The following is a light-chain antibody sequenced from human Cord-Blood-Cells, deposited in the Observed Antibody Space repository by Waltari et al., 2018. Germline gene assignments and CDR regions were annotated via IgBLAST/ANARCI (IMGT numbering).Light chain of an antibody. Sequence: EIVLTQSPATLSLSPGDRATLSCRASQSVSSYLAWYQQKPGQAPRLLIYDASNRATGIPARFSGSGSGTDFTLTISSLEPEDFAVYYCQQRSNWQVTFGPGTKVDIK. V-gene: IGKV3-11*01. CDR3: QQRSNWQVT. CDR1: QSVSSY. J-gene: IGKJ3*01. CDR2: DAS.